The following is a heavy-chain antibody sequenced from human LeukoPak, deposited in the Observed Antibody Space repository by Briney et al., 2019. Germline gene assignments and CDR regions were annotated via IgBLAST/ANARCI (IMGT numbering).Heavy chain of an antibody. J-gene: IGHJ4*02. CDR3: AKDPGKFSYFDY. CDR2: ISGSGGSK. Sequence: GGPLRLSCAASGFTFSSYAMSWVRQAPGKGLEWVSAISGSGGSKYYADSVKGRLTISRDNSKNTLYLQMNSLRAEDTAVYYCAKDPGKFSYFDYWGQGTLVTVS. CDR1: GFTFSSYA. V-gene: IGHV3-23*01.